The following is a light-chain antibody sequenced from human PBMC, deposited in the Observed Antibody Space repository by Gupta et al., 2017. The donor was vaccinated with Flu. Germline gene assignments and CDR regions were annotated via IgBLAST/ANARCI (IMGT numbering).Light chain of an antibody. Sequence: RATLSCRASQSVSSYLAWYQQKPGQAPRLLFYDASNRATGIPARFSGSGSGTDFTLTISSLEPEDFAVYYCQQRSNWPPGYTFGQGTKLEIK. CDR1: QSVSSY. CDR3: QQRSNWPPGYT. V-gene: IGKV3-11*01. CDR2: DAS. J-gene: IGKJ2*01.